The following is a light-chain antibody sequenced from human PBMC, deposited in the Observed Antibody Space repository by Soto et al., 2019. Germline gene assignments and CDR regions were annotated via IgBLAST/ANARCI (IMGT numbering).Light chain of an antibody. CDR2: DAS. Sequence: EIVLTQSPATLSLSPGERATLSCRASQSVSSYLAWYQQKPGQAPRLLIYDASNRATGIPARFSGSVSGTDFTLTISSLEPEDGAVYYCQQRSNWPLTFGGGTKVDIK. CDR3: QQRSNWPLT. CDR1: QSVSSY. J-gene: IGKJ4*01. V-gene: IGKV3-11*01.